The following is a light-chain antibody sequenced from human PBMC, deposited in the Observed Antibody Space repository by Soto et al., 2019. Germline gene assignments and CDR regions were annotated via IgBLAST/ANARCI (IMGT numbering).Light chain of an antibody. CDR1: QSVSTS. CDR3: QVRDVWPS. V-gene: IGKV3-11*01. CDR2: DAS. J-gene: IGKJ1*01. Sequence: IVLTQSPVTLALSPGERAVLSCRASQSVSTSLAWYQHKPGQAPRLFIYDASKRAPGIPARFSGSGSGTDFTLTISSLEPEAFAVYYCQVRDVWPSFGQGTKVDIK.